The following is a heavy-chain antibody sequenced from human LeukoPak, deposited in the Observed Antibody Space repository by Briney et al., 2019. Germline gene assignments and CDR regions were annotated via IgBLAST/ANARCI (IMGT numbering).Heavy chain of an antibody. Sequence: PGGSLRLSFAASGFTYRVHTMNWVRQTPGKGLEWVSSISNDSDYIYFADSVRGRFTISRDNTNNLMFLEMNSLRLDDTAVYHCARSDRWILPADWGQGTLVIVSS. J-gene: IGHJ4*02. D-gene: IGHD5-24*01. CDR2: ISNDSDYI. CDR1: GFTYRVHT. CDR3: ARSDRWILPAD. V-gene: IGHV3-21*01.